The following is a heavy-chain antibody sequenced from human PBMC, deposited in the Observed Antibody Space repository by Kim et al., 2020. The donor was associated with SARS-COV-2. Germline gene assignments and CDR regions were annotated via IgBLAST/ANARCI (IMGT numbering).Heavy chain of an antibody. D-gene: IGHD6-19*01. V-gene: IGHV3-21*01. J-gene: IGHJ4*02. CDR3: ARAYSSGWAYFDY. Sequence: YAYSVKGRFTISRDNTKNALYLQMTSLRAEDTAVYYCARAYSSGWAYFDYWGQGTLVTVSS.